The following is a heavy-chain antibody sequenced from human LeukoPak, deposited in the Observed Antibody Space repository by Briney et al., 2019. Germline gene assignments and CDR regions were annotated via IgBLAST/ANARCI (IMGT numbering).Heavy chain of an antibody. CDR2: ISGSSSYI. CDR1: GFTFSSYS. J-gene: IGHJ4*02. V-gene: IGHV3-21*01. CDR3: ARVRMGAGTTPTEFDY. Sequence: PGGSLRLSCAASGFTFSSYSLNWVRQAPGKGLEWVSFISGSSSYIYYADSVKGRFTISRDNAGKSLYLQMNSLRADDTAVYYCARVRMGAGTTPTEFDYWGQGTLVSVSS. D-gene: IGHD1-1*01.